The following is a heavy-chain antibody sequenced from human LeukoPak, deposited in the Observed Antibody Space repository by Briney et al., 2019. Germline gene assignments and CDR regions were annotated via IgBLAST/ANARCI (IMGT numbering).Heavy chain of an antibody. CDR1: GASISSYY. CDR3: ARTCPSAYCDGDSSPRNAFDI. Sequence: SETLSLTCTVSGASISSYYWSWIRQPPGKGLEWIGYMYYSGSTNYNPSLKSRVTISVDTSKNHFSLKLTSVTAADAAVYYCARTCPSAYCDGDSSPRNAFDIWGRGTMVTVSS. V-gene: IGHV4-59*01. D-gene: IGHD2-21*02. CDR2: MYYSGST. J-gene: IGHJ3*02.